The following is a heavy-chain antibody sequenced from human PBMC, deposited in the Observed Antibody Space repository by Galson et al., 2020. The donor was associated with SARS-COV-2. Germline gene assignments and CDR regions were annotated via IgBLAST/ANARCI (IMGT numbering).Heavy chain of an antibody. Sequence: LKISCAASGFTFTIYAMHWVRQAPGKGLEWVASISYDGINKFYTDSVKGRFTISRDNSKNTLYLQMGSLRAEDTAMYYCARDPVRYGSGSPVDYWGQGTLVTVSS. D-gene: IGHD3-10*01. V-gene: IGHV3-30-3*01. CDR1: GFTFTIYA. CDR2: ISYDGINK. J-gene: IGHJ4*02. CDR3: ARDPVRYGSGSPVDY.